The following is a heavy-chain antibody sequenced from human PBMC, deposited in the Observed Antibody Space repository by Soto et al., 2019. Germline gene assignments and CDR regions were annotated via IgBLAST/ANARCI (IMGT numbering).Heavy chain of an antibody. J-gene: IGHJ4*02. D-gene: IGHD3-22*01. CDR1: GGTFSSYA. CDR2: IIPIFGTA. CDR3: ARDSKPTYDSSGSFDY. Sequence: SVKVSCKASGGTFSSYAISWVRQAPGQGLEWMGGIIPIFGTANYAQKFQGRVTITADKSTSTAYMELSSLRSEDTAVYYCARDSKPTYDSSGSFDYWGQGALVTVSS. V-gene: IGHV1-69*06.